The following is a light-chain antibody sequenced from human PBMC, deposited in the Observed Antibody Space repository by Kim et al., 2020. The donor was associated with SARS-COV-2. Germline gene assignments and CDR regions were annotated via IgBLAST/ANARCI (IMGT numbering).Light chain of an antibody. V-gene: IGLV2-14*03. CDR1: SSDVGGYNY. Sequence: GQSLTISCTGTSSDVGGYNYDSWYQQHPGKAPKLMIYDVSNRPSVVSNRFSGSKSGNTASLTISGLQAEDEADYYCSSYTSSSTVVFGGGTQLTVL. J-gene: IGLJ2*01. CDR2: DVS. CDR3: SSYTSSSTVV.